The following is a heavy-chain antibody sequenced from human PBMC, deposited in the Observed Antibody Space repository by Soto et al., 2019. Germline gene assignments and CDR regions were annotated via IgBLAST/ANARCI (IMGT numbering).Heavy chain of an antibody. D-gene: IGHD2-2*01. CDR2: MNPNGGNT. CDR1: GYTFTSYD. Sequence: ASVKVSCKASGYTFTSYDINWVRQATGQGLEWMGWMNPNGGNTGYAQKFQGRVTMTRNTSISTAYMELSSLRSEDTAVYYCARGHQLLLDAFDIWGQGTMVTVSS. CDR3: ARGHQLLLDAFDI. V-gene: IGHV1-8*01. J-gene: IGHJ3*02.